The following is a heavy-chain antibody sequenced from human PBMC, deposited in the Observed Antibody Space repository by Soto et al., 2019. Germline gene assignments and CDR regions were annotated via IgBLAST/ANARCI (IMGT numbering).Heavy chain of an antibody. J-gene: IGHJ2*01. CDR2: INPNSGGT. V-gene: IGHV1-2*02. D-gene: IGHD5-18*01. CDR1: VYTYTCYY. Sequence: ASVQLSFKASVYTYTCYYMHLVRQAPGQGLEWMGWINPNSGGTNYAQKFQGRVTMTRDTSISTAYMELSRLRSDDTAVYYCARVGTRGYSYGLSYWYFDLWGRGTLVTVSS. CDR3: ARVGTRGYSYGLSYWYFDL.